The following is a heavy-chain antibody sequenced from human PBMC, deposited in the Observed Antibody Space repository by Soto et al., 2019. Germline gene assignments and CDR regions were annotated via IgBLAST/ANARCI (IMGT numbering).Heavy chain of an antibody. Sequence: PSETLCLTCAIYVGSFSGYYWSWIRQPPGKGLDWIGEINHSGSTNYNPSLKSRVTISVDTSKNQFSLKLSSVTAADTAVYYCTTGGFDYWGHGTLVTVSS. V-gene: IGHV4-34*01. CDR1: VGSFSGYY. J-gene: IGHJ4*01. CDR2: INHSGST. CDR3: TTGGFDY.